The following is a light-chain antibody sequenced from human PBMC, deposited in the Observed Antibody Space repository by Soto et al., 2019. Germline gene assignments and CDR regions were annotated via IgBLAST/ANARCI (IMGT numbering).Light chain of an antibody. J-gene: IGKJ3*01. CDR3: QLRSNWLLFT. CDR1: QSVGSY. Sequence: EIVLTQSPATLSLSPGERATLSCRASQSVGSYLAWYQQKPGQAPRLLIYDASNRATGIPARFSGSGSGTDFTLTISSLEPEDFAVYCCQLRSNWLLFTFGPGTKVDIK. V-gene: IGKV3-11*01. CDR2: DAS.